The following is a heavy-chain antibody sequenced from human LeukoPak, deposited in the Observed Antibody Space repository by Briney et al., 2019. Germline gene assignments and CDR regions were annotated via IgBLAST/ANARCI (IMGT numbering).Heavy chain of an antibody. D-gene: IGHD3-16*01. CDR1: GFTFSSYW. V-gene: IGHV3-7*03. J-gene: IGHJ3*02. CDR3: ARDLGWGAFDI. Sequence: GGSLRLSCAASGFTFSSYWMSWVRQAPGKGLEWVANIKQDGSEKYYVDSVKGRITISRDNSKNTLYLQMNSLRAEDTAVYYCARDLGWGAFDIWGQGTMVTVSS. CDR2: IKQDGSEK.